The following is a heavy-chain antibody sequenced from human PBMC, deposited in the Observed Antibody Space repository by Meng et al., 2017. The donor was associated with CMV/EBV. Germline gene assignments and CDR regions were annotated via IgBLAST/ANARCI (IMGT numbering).Heavy chain of an antibody. Sequence: LRLQASVPGLVKPSAALSLTCTVAGGSISSSSYYWVWIRQPPGKGLEWIGSIYYSGSTYYNPSLKSRVTISVDTSKNQFSLKLSSVTAADTAVYYCARDSAVAGVVDYWGQGTLVTVSS. V-gene: IGHV4-39*07. CDR2: IYYSGST. D-gene: IGHD6-19*01. J-gene: IGHJ4*02. CDR3: ARDSAVAGVVDY. CDR1: GGSISSSSYY.